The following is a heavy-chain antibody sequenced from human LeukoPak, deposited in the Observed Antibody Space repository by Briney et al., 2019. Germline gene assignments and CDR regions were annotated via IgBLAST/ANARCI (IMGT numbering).Heavy chain of an antibody. J-gene: IGHJ6*03. CDR1: GFTFSTYA. CDR3: AKDRTFVVYYYYMDV. Sequence: PGGSLRLSCAASGFTFSTYAMSWVRQAPGKGLEWVSAISGSGTTTYYADSVKGRFTISRDNSKNTLYLQMNSLRAEDTAVYYCAKDRTFVVYYYYMDVWGKGTTVTVSS. D-gene: IGHD2-21*01. V-gene: IGHV3-23*01. CDR2: ISGSGTTT.